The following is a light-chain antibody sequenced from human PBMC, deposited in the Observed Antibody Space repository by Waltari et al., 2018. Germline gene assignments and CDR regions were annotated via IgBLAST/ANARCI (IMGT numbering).Light chain of an antibody. V-gene: IGLV2-11*01. J-gene: IGLJ1*01. CDR1: SSYVGCFDY. CDR2: DVN. Sequence: QSAPTQPRSVSGSPEQSVTISCTGTSSYVGCFDYVSWYQPHPGKAPKLMIYDVNKRPSGVPDRFSGSKSGNTASLTISGLQTEDEADYYCCAYAGAYTYVFGTGTTVIVL. CDR3: CAYAGAYTYV.